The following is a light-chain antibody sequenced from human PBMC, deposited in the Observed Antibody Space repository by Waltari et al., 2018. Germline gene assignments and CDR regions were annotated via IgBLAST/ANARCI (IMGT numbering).Light chain of an antibody. CDR3: QQYSTSPPT. Sequence: DIVMTQSPDSLAVSLGERASITCKSSQSVLERSNSKNSLAWYQQKPGQRPKLLIYWASTRKSGVPDRFSGSGSGIDFTLIINSLQAEDVAVYFCQQYSTSPPTFGPGTRVDL. J-gene: IGKJ3*01. V-gene: IGKV4-1*01. CDR2: WAS. CDR1: QSVLERSNSKNS.